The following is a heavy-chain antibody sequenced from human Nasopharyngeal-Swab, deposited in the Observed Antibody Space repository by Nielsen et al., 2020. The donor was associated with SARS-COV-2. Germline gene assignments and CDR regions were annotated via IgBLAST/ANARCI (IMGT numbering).Heavy chain of an antibody. V-gene: IGHV3-23*01. CDR3: AKDGSSSPTY. CDR2: ISGTGGDT. CDR1: GFSFSTYA. D-gene: IGHD6-13*01. J-gene: IGHJ4*02. Sequence: GESLKTSCAASGFSFSTYAMSWVRQAPGKGLEWVSAISGTGGDTYYADSVKGRLTTSRDNSKNTLYLRMNSLRAEDTAVYYCAKDGSSSPTYWGQGTLVTVSS.